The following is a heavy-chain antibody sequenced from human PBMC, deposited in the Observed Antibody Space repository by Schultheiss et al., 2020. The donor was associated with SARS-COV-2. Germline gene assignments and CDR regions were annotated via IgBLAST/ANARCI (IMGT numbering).Heavy chain of an antibody. CDR3: ASGGNSRRYLGY. V-gene: IGHV3-9*01. CDR2: ISWNSGSI. Sequence: GGSLRLSCAASGFTFDDYAMHWVRQAPGKGLEWVSGISWNSGSIGYADSVKGRFTISRDNAKNSLYLQMNSLRAEDTAVYYCASGGNSRRYLGYWGQGTLVTVSS. CDR1: GFTFDDYA. J-gene: IGHJ4*02. D-gene: IGHD4-23*01.